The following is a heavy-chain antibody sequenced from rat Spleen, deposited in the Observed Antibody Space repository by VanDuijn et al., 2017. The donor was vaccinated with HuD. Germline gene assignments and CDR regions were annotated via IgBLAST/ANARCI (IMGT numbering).Heavy chain of an antibody. J-gene: IGHJ2*01. CDR1: GFTFSNYD. CDR3: AVAGYGY. CDR2: ISYDGGNI. D-gene: IGHD4-3*01. V-gene: IGHV5-29*01. Sequence: EVQLVESGGGLVQPGRSLKLSCAASGFTFSNYDMAWVRQAPTKGLEWVATISYDGGNIYYLDSVKGRFTISRDNAKSTLYLQMNSLWSEDTATYYCAVAGYGYWGQGVVVTVSS.